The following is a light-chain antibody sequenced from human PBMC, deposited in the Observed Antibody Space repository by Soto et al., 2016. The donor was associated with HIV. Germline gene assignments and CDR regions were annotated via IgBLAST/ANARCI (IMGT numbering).Light chain of an antibody. V-gene: IGLV3-19*01. J-gene: IGLJ2*01. CDR2: GRN. Sequence: SSELTQGPPASVALGQTVTITCQGDSLRNYYASWYQQRPGQAPVLVMYGRNNRPPGIPDRFSGSTSGDTASMTITGAQAEDEADYYCNSRDSSGVHVIFGGGTQLTVL. CDR3: NSRDSSGVHVI. CDR1: SLRNYY.